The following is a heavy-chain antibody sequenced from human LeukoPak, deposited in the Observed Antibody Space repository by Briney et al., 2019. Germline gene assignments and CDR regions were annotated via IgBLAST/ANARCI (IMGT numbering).Heavy chain of an antibody. J-gene: IGHJ4*02. CDR3: ARGLPNWGYDY. D-gene: IGHD7-27*01. V-gene: IGHV1-8*01. CDR1: GYTFTSYD. Sequence: ASVKVSCKASGYTFTSYDFNWVRQATGQRPEWMGWMSPNSGDTGYAQKSQDRVTMTRNTSISTAYMELSSLRSDDTAVYYCARGLPNWGYDYWGPGTLDTVSS. CDR2: MSPNSGDT.